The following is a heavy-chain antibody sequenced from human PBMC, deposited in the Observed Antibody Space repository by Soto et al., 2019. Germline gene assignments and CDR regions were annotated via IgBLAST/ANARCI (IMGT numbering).Heavy chain of an antibody. CDR2: IYYGGST. CDR1: GGSVSSGSYY. V-gene: IGHV4-61*01. CDR3: ARDGYDFWSGYYRYYYGMDV. D-gene: IGHD3-3*01. J-gene: IGHJ6*02. Sequence: SETLSLTCTVSGGSVSSGSYYWSWIRQPPGKGLEWIGYIYYGGSTNYNPSLKSRVTISVDTSKNQFSLKLSSVAAADTAVYYCARDGYDFWSGYYRYYYGMDVWGQGTTVTVSS.